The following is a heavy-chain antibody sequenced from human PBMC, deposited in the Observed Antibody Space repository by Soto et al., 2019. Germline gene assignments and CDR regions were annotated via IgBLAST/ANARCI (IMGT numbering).Heavy chain of an antibody. CDR1: GGSISSYY. V-gene: IGHV4-59*01. D-gene: IGHD6-6*01. CDR3: AREVEQLVPKDYYYYYYMDV. CDR2: IYYSGST. J-gene: IGHJ6*03. Sequence: SETLSLTCTVSGGSISSYYRSWIRQPPGKGLEWIGYIYYSGSTNYNPSLKSRVTISVDTSKNQFSLKLSSVTAADTAVYYCAREVEQLVPKDYYYYYYMDVWGKGTTVTVSS.